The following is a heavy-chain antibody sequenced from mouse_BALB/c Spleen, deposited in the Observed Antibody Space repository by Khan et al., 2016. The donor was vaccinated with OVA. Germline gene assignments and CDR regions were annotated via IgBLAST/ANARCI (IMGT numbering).Heavy chain of an antibody. CDR1: VYTFTDYA. Sequence: QVQLQQSGAELVRPGVSVKISCKGSVYTFTDYAMHWVKQSHAKSLEWIGVISTYYGDADYNQKFKGKATMTVDKSSSTAYMELARLTSEESAIYYGARGRGNSRFAYWGQGTRVTVSA. D-gene: IGHD2-1*01. CDR2: ISTYYGDA. J-gene: IGHJ3*01. CDR3: ARGRGNSRFAY. V-gene: IGHV1S137*01.